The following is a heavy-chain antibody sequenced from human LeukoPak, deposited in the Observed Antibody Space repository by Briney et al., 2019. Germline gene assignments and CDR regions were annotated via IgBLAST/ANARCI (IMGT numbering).Heavy chain of an antibody. CDR3: AGADRSGWWKGLGGGGLRFDP. Sequence: ASVKVCCTASGYTFTGCYMRWVRQAPGQGIGRKGGFTPNSSGTNSSEKFQGRVTTTRDTSVSTAYLELRRLRSDDTAVYYCAGADRSGWWKGLGGGGLRFDPWGQGTLVTVPS. CDR2: FTPNSSGT. CDR1: GYTFTGCY. J-gene: IGHJ5*02. V-gene: IGHV1-2*02. D-gene: IGHD6-19*01.